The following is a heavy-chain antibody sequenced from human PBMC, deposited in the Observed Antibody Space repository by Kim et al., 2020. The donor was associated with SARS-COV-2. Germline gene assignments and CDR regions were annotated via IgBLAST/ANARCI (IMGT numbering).Heavy chain of an antibody. Sequence: SETLSLTCAVYGGSFGGYYWSWIRQPPGKGLEWIGEINHSGSTNYNPSLKSRVTISVDTSKNQFSLKLSSVTAADTAVYYCARGSGSYYYYYGMDVWGQGTTVTVSS. V-gene: IGHV4-34*01. J-gene: IGHJ6*02. CDR3: ARGSGSYYYYYGMDV. CDR2: INHSGST. CDR1: GGSFGGYY. D-gene: IGHD1-26*01.